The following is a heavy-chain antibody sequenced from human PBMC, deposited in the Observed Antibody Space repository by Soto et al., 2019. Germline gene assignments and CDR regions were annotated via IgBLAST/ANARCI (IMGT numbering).Heavy chain of an antibody. CDR2: LSSSGSST. J-gene: IGHJ6*03. Sequence: PGGSLRLSCAASGFTFSNYAMNWVRQAPGKGLEWVSALSSSGSSTYYADSVKGRFTISRDNSKNTLYLQMSSLRAEDTAVYYFAKDYINPIYHYYMDVWGKGTTVPVSS. CDR1: GFTFSNYA. CDR3: AKDYINPIYHYYMDV. D-gene: IGHD4-4*01. V-gene: IGHV3-23*01.